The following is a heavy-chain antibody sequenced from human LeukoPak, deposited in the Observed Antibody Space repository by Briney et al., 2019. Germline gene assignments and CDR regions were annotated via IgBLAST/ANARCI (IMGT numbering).Heavy chain of an antibody. D-gene: IGHD3-22*01. CDR3: ARWYYDSSGYQYLDY. CDR2: IYYSGST. J-gene: IGHJ4*02. V-gene: IGHV4-31*03. Sequence: PSETLSLTCTVSGGSISSGGYYWSWIRQHPGKGLEWIGYIYYSGSTYYNPSLKSRVTISVDTSKNQFSLKLSSVTAADTAVYYCARWYYDSSGYQYLDYWGQGTLVTVSS. CDR1: GGSISSGGYY.